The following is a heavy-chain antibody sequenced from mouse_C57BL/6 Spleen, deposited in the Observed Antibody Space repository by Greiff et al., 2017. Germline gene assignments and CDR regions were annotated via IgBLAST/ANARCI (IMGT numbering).Heavy chain of an antibody. V-gene: IGHV1-15*01. Sequence: SGAELVRPGASVTLSCKASGYTFTDYEMHWVKQTPVHGLEWIGAIDPETGGTAYNQKFKGKAILTADKSSSTAYMELRSLTSEDSAVYYCTRSRGGSSYASFDYWGQGTTLTVSS. CDR1: GYTFTDYE. CDR3: TRSRGGSSYASFDY. J-gene: IGHJ2*01. D-gene: IGHD1-1*01. CDR2: IDPETGGT.